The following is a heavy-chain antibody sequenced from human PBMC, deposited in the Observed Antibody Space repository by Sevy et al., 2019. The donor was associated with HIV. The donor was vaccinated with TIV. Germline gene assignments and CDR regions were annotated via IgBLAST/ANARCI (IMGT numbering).Heavy chain of an antibody. V-gene: IGHV3-7*01. Sequence: GGSLRLSCAASGFTFSDYWMTWVRQSPGKGLEWVANIRQDGNEIYYADSVKGRFTISRDNAMQSLYLEMNNLRVEDSGIYYCARRYFDVWGQGTLVTVSS. D-gene: IGHD3-16*02. CDR1: GFTFSDYW. CDR3: ARRYFDV. CDR2: IRQDGNEI. J-gene: IGHJ4*02.